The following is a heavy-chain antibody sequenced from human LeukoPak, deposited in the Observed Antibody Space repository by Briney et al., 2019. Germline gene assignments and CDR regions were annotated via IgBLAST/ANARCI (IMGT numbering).Heavy chain of an antibody. CDR1: GFTFSSYS. J-gene: IGHJ5*02. D-gene: IGHD1-26*01. CDR3: ARDRARANGGSYFNWFDP. Sequence: PGGSLRLSCAASGFTFSSYSMNWVRQAPGKGLEWVSSISSSSSYIYYADSVKGRFTISRDNAKNSLYLQMNSLRAEDTAVYYCARDRARANGGSYFNWFDPWGQGTLVTVSS. V-gene: IGHV3-21*01. CDR2: ISSSSSYI.